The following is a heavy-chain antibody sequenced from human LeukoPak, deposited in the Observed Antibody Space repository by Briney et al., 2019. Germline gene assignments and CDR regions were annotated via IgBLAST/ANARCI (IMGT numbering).Heavy chain of an antibody. D-gene: IGHD2/OR15-2a*01. CDR2: ISWNSGSV. CDR3: VKDQGRTSFRLFGMDV. CDR1: GFTFDDHD. J-gene: IGHJ6*02. V-gene: IGHV3-9*01. Sequence: PGGSLRLSCVVSGFTFDDHDMHWVRQPPGKGLEWVSHISWNSGSVAYAGSVKGRFTISRDNAKNSLYLQMTSLRVDDTALYYCVKDQGRTSFRLFGMDVWGQGTTVTVS.